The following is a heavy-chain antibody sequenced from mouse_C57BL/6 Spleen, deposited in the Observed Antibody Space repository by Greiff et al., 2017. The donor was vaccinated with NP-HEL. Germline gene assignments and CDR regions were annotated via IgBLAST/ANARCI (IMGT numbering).Heavy chain of an antibody. Sequence: QVQLQQPGAELVKPGASVKLSCKASGYTFTSYWMQWVKQRPGQGLEWIGEIDPSDSYTNYNQKFKGKATLTVDTSSSTAYIQLSSLTSEDSAVYYCARDDSFDYWGQGTTLTVSS. V-gene: IGHV1-50*01. J-gene: IGHJ2*01. D-gene: IGHD2-12*01. CDR2: IDPSDSYT. CDR3: ARDDSFDY. CDR1: GYTFTSYW.